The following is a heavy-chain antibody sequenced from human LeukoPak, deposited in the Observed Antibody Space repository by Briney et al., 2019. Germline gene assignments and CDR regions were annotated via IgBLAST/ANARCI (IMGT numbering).Heavy chain of an antibody. V-gene: IGHV4-30-2*01. D-gene: IGHD1-1*01. CDR2: IYHSGGT. Sequence: PSETLSLTCAVSGGSISSDDYSWNWIRQPPGKGLEWIGFIYHSGGTYYNPSLKSRVTISVDRSKNQFSLKLSSVTAADTALYYCARASAWNYYFDYWGQGTLVTVSS. CDR1: GGSISSDDYS. J-gene: IGHJ4*02. CDR3: ARASAWNYYFDY.